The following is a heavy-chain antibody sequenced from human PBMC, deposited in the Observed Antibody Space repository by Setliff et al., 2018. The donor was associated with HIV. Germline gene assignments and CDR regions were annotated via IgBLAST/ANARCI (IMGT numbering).Heavy chain of an antibody. V-gene: IGHV1-69*06. CDR2: IIPMFGTS. CDR3: ARDRGWELSHPPFFDS. CDR1: GYIFGNYG. D-gene: IGHD1-7*01. J-gene: IGHJ4*02. Sequence: GASVKVSCKASGYIFGNYGINWVRQAPGQGLEWMGRIIPMFGTSNYAQTFQSRITIVADKLTNTAYMELSSLRSGDTAIYYCARDRGWELSHPPFFDSWGQGTLVTVSS.